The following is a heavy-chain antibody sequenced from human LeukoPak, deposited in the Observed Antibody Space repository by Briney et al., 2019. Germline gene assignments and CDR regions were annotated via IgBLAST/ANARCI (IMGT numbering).Heavy chain of an antibody. V-gene: IGHV1-18*01. D-gene: IGHD3-10*01. Sequence: ASVKVSCKASGYTFTSYGISWVRQAPGQGLEWMGWISAYNGNTNYAQKLQGRVTMTTDTSTSTAYMELRSLRSDDTAVYYCARDLAIITMVRGVLSDYWGQGTLVTVSS. J-gene: IGHJ4*02. CDR2: ISAYNGNT. CDR1: GYTFTSYG. CDR3: ARDLAIITMVRGVLSDY.